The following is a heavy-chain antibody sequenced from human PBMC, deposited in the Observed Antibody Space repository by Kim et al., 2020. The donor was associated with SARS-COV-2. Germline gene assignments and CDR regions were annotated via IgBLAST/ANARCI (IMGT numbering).Heavy chain of an antibody. V-gene: IGHV1-69*13. D-gene: IGHD6-13*01. J-gene: IGHJ6*02. CDR3: ATRIAAAVVGGWYYYYGMDV. Sequence: SVKVSCKASGGTFSSYAISWVRQAPGQGLEWMGGIIPIFGTANYAQKFQGRVTITADESTSTAYMELSSLRSEDTAVYYCATRIAAAVVGGWYYYYGMDVWGQGTTVTVSS. CDR1: GGTFSSYA. CDR2: IIPIFGTA.